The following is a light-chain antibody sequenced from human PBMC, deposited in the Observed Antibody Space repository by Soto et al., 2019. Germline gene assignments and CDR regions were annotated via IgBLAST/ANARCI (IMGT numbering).Light chain of an antibody. Sequence: QSALTQPASVSGSPGQSITISCTGTSSIVGSYKLVSWYQQHPGKAPKLMIFEVNKRPSGVSNRFSGSKSGNTASLTISGLKVEDEADYYCCSSGGSPTYVFGTGTKLTVL. CDR3: CSSGGSPTYV. CDR2: EVN. V-gene: IGLV2-23*02. CDR1: SSIVGSYKL. J-gene: IGLJ1*01.